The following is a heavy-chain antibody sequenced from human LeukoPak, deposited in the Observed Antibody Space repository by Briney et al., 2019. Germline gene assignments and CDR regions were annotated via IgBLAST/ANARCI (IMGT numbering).Heavy chain of an antibody. CDR1: GGSFSGYY. V-gene: IGHV4-34*01. CDR3: ARLGVRVVPAAVFDY. D-gene: IGHD2-2*01. J-gene: IGHJ4*01. CDR2: INHNGST. Sequence: SETLSLTCAVYGGSFSGYYWSGIRQPPGKGLEGIGEINHNGSTNYNPSLKSRVTISVDTSKNPFSLKLSSVTAADTAVYYCARLGVRVVPAAVFDYWGHGTLVTVSS.